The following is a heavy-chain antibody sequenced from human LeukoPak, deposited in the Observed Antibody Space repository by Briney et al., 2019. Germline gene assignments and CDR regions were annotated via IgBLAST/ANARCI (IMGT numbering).Heavy chain of an antibody. Sequence: GGSLRLPCAASGFTFSSYWMSWVRQAPGKGLEWVANIKQDGSEKYYVDSVKGRFTISRDNAKNSLYLQMNSLRAEDTAVYYRARVWAIPSFFWDYWGQGTLVTVSS. V-gene: IGHV3-7*03. CDR2: IKQDGSEK. J-gene: IGHJ4*02. CDR1: GFTFSSYW. CDR3: ARVWAIPSFFWDY. D-gene: IGHD2-21*01.